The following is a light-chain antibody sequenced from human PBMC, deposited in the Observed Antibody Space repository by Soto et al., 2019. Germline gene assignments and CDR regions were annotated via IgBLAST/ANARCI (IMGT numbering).Light chain of an antibody. V-gene: IGKV3-15*01. Sequence: EIVMTQSPANLSVSPGERATLSCRASQSVSSNLAWYQQKPGQAPRLLIYGASNRATGIPARFSGSGSGTEFTLTISSLQSEDFAVYYCQQYNNWPPYTFGQGTKLEIK. CDR1: QSVSSN. J-gene: IGKJ2*01. CDR2: GAS. CDR3: QQYNNWPPYT.